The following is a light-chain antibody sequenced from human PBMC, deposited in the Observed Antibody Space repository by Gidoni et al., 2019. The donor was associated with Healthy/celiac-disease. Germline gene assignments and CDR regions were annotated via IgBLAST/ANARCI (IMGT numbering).Light chain of an antibody. CDR2: GSS. Sequence: SLGETSTINCSSSQRCLYSPRNKNYVWWFQQKPGHPPKLLICGSSTLESVVPDRFRGSGSGTDFTLTISSLQAEDGAFYYIQQYYSTPLTFGGGTKVEIK. CDR3: QQYYSTPLT. V-gene: IGKV4-1*01. CDR1: QRCLYSPRNKNY. J-gene: IGKJ4*01.